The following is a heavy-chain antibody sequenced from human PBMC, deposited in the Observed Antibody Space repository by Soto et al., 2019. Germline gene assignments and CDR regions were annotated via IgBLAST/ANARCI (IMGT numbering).Heavy chain of an antibody. D-gene: IGHD3-9*01. CDR1: GFTFGLTA. CDR2: IDGSGGIT. J-gene: IGHJ5*02. V-gene: IGHV3-23*01. Sequence: QLLQSGCGLVQPGGSLTLSSAASGFTFGLTAMRWVRLAPGEGRAWVSTIDGSGGITYYAESVKGRFTISRDNSSNKVYLQMSSLGGDDTALYYCVKNSGWLNTWGQGALVTVSS. CDR3: VKNSGWLNT.